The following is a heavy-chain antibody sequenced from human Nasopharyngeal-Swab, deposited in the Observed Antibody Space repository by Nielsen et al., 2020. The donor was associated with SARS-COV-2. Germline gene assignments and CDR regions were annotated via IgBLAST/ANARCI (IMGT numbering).Heavy chain of an antibody. V-gene: IGHV3-33*01. Sequence: GESLKISCAASGFTLSNYGMHWVRQAPGKGLEWVAVIWYDGSNKYYADSVKGRFTISRDNSKNTLYLQMNSLRAEDTAVYYCARDFAFSDSSGYYHFWGQGTLVTVSS. CDR2: IWYDGSNK. J-gene: IGHJ4*02. CDR1: GFTLSNYG. CDR3: ARDFAFSDSSGYYHF. D-gene: IGHD3-22*01.